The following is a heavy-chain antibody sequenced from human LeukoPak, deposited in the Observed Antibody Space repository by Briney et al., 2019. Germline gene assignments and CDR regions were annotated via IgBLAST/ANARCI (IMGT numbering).Heavy chain of an antibody. CDR3: AKGIFGVIHNGIDV. D-gene: IGHD3-3*01. V-gene: IGHV3-23*01. CDR2: INAAGDDM. Sequence: GGSLRLSCVASGFTFPTYSMAWVRQAPGRGLDWVSSINAAGDDMYYADSVKGRFSISRDNLKNTLYLQMHSLRAEDRAIYYCAKGIFGVIHNGIDVWGQGTAVTVSS. CDR1: GFTFPTYS. J-gene: IGHJ6*02.